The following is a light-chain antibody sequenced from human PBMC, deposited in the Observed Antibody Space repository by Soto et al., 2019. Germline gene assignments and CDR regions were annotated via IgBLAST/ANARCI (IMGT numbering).Light chain of an antibody. Sequence: DIQMTQSPSTLSASVGDRVTITCRASQSISTWLAWYQQEPGKAPKLLIYDASSLESGVPSRFSGSGSGTEFTLTISGLQPDDFATYYCQQFDTFSPTFGPGTKVHIK. CDR1: QSISTW. V-gene: IGKV1-5*01. CDR3: QQFDTFSPT. J-gene: IGKJ3*01. CDR2: DAS.